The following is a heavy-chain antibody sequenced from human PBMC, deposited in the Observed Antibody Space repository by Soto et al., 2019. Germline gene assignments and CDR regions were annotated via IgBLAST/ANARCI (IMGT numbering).Heavy chain of an antibody. J-gene: IGHJ4*02. Sequence: SETLSLTCTVSGGSISSYYWSWIRQPPGKGLEWIGYIYYSGSTNYNPSLKSRVTISVDTSKNQFSLKLSSVTAADTAVYYCARLRGDYYDSGSNDLDYWGQGTLVTVSS. CDR2: IYYSGST. D-gene: IGHD3-22*01. CDR3: ARLRGDYYDSGSNDLDY. V-gene: IGHV4-59*08. CDR1: GGSISSYY.